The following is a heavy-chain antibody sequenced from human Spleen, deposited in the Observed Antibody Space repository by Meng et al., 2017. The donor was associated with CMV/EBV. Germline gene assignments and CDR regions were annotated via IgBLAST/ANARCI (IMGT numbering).Heavy chain of an antibody. D-gene: IGHD2-15*01. CDR2: IYWDDDK. CDR1: GFSLSTSGMG. V-gene: IGHV2-5*02. Sequence: SGFSLSTSGMGVGRIRQPPGKALEWLALIYWDDDKRYSPSLKSRLTITKDTSKIQVVLTMTNMDPVDTATYYCAHRDYCSGDTCTFDYWGQGTLVTVSS. CDR3: AHRDYCSGDTCTFDY. J-gene: IGHJ4*02.